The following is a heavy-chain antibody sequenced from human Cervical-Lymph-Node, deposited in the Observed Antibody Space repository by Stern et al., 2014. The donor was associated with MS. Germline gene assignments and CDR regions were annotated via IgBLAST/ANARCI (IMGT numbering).Heavy chain of an antibody. Sequence: VQLVESGQGLVKPSQTLSLSCTVSGAPVNSGGYYWTWIRPVPGKGLEWIGYIHHRGATFYNPPLKSRVTISVDTSENQVSLMLSSVTAADTAVYYCAAIGPLMEGAAFDIWGQGTLVTVSS. CDR2: IHHRGAT. CDR1: GAPVNSGGYY. D-gene: IGHD3-16*01. V-gene: IGHV4-31*03. J-gene: IGHJ3*02. CDR3: AAIGPLMEGAAFDI.